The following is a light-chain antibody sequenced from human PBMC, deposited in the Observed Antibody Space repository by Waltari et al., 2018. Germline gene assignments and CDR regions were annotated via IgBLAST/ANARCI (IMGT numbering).Light chain of an antibody. J-gene: IGKJ4*01. Sequence: DIVLTQSPATLSLSPGERATLSCSASQSVANYLAGYQQKPGQAPSLLIYDVSNRATDIPARFSGSGFATDFTLTISDLKPEDIAVYYCQQRNKWPVTFGGGTKVEIK. CDR2: DVS. CDR1: QSVANY. V-gene: IGKV3-11*01. CDR3: QQRNKWPVT.